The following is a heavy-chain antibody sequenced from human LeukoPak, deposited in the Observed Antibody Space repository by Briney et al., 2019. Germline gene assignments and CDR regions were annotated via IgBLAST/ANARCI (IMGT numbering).Heavy chain of an antibody. D-gene: IGHD1-26*01. J-gene: IGHJ3*02. CDR1: GGSISSSSYY. Sequence: PSETLSLTCTVSGGSISSSSYYWGWIRQPPGKGLEWIGSIYYSGGTYYNPSLKSRVTISVDTSKNQFSLKLSSVTAADTAVYYCARGVFSGSYPRGAFDIWGQGTMVTVSS. V-gene: IGHV4-39*07. CDR2: IYYSGGT. CDR3: ARGVFSGSYPRGAFDI.